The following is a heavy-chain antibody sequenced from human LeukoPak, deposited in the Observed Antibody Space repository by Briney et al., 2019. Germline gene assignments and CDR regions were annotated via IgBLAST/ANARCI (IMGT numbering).Heavy chain of an antibody. D-gene: IGHD2-2*01. CDR2: INPNSGGT. CDR1: GYTFTGYY. J-gene: IGHJ4*02. Sequence: ASVKVPCKASGYTFTGYYMHWVRQAPGQGLEWMGWINPNSGGTNYAQKFQGRVTMTRDTSISTAYMELSRLRSDDTAVYYCARDKISTDYFDYWGQGTLVTVSS. CDR3: ARDKISTDYFDY. V-gene: IGHV1-2*02.